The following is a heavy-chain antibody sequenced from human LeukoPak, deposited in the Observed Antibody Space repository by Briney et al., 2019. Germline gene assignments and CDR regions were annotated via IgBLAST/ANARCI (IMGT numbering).Heavy chain of an antibody. V-gene: IGHV4-34*01. Sequence: PSETLSLTCAVYGGSFSGYYWSWIRQPPGKGLEWIGEINHSGSTNYNPSLKSRVTISVDTSKNQLTLKLSSVTAADTAVYYCARHYIVVVPAASAPFDYWGQGTLVTVSS. CDR1: GGSFSGYY. J-gene: IGHJ4*02. CDR3: ARHYIVVVPAASAPFDY. D-gene: IGHD2-2*01. CDR2: INHSGST.